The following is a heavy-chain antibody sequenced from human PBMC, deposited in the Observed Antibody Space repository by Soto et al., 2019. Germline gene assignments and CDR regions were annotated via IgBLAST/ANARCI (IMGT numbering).Heavy chain of an antibody. CDR1: GYNLTRYY. D-gene: IGHD6-19*01. V-gene: IGHV1-46*03. CDR3: TRGHAVAGFDY. J-gene: IGHJ4*02. CDR2: INPSGGGT. Sequence: GASVKVSCKASGYNLTRYYIDWVRQAPGQGLEWMGIINPSGGGTSYAQKFQGRVTMTRDTSTSTVYMELSSLRSEDTAVYYCTRGHAVAGFDYWGQGTLVTVSS.